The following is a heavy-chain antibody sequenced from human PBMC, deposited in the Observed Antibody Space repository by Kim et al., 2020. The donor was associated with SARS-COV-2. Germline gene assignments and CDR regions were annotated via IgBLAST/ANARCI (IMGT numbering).Heavy chain of an antibody. V-gene: IGHV3-30*04. CDR3: ARDGGDFVFGGAFDV. D-gene: IGHD2-21*02. CDR2: ISYNGGKK. J-gene: IGHJ3*01. CDR1: GFTFSSFA. Sequence: GGSLRLSCAASGFTFSSFALHWVRQAPGKGLEWVAVISYNGGKKYYADSVKGRFTISRDNSWNTLYLQMNSLRPEDTAVYYCARDGGDFVFGGAFDVWGQGTMVTVSS.